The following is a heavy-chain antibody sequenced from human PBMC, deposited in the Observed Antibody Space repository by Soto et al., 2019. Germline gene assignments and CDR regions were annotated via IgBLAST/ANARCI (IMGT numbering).Heavy chain of an antibody. CDR1: GGSISSSNW. D-gene: IGHD3-10*01. J-gene: IGHJ4*02. CDR3: ARVGELWFGELGLHY. CDR2: IYHSGST. Sequence: PSETLSLTCAVSGGSISSSNWWSWVRQPPGKGLEWIGEIYHSGSTNYNPSLKSRVTISVDKSKNQFSLKLSSVTAADTAVYYCARVGELWFGELGLHYWGQGTLVTVSS. V-gene: IGHV4-4*02.